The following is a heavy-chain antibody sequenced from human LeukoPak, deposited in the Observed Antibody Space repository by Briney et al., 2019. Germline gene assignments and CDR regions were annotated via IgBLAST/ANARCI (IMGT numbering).Heavy chain of an antibody. CDR2: ISYDGSNK. V-gene: IGHV3-30*03. CDR1: GFTFSSYG. J-gene: IGHJ4*02. D-gene: IGHD1-14*01. CDR3: ARDTGVRPRVAHFDY. Sequence: PGGSLRLSCAASGFTFSSYGMHWVRQAPGKGLEWVAVISYDGSNKYYADSVKGRFTISRDNSKNTLYLQMNSLRAEDTAVYYCARDTGVRPRVAHFDYWGQGTLVTVSS.